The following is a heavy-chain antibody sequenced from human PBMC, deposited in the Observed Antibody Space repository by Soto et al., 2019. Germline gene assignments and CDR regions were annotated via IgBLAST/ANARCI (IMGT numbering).Heavy chain of an antibody. V-gene: IGHV1-69*02. CDR3: AGGGYCSSTSCYGLSY. CDR1: GGTFSSYT. CDR2: IIPILGIA. J-gene: IGHJ4*02. Sequence: SVKVSCKASGGTFSSYTISWVRQAPGQGLEWMGRIIPILGIANYAQKFQGRVTITADKSTSTAYMELSSLRSEDTAVYYCAGGGYCSSTSCYGLSYWGQGTLVTVS. D-gene: IGHD2-2*01.